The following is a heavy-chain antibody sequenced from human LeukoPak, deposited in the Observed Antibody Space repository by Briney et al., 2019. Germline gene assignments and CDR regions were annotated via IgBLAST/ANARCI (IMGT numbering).Heavy chain of an antibody. CDR2: IYYSGST. J-gene: IGHJ4*02. CDR1: GGSISSGGYY. CDR3: ARGTQYYDILTARGSYFDY. D-gene: IGHD3-9*01. Sequence: SQTLSLTCTVSGGSISSGGYYWSWIRQHPGKGLEWIGYIYYSGSTYYNPSLKSRVTISVDTSKNQFSLKLSSVTAADTAVYYCARGTQYYDILTARGSYFDYWGQGTLVTVSS. V-gene: IGHV4-31*03.